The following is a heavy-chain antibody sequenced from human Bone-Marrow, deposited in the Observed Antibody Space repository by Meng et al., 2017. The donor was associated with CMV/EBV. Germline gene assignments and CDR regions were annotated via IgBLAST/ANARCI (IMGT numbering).Heavy chain of an antibody. V-gene: IGHV3-15*01. Sequence: EPLSLTCAASGFTFSDIWMTWVRQAPGKGLEWVGRIRSKADSGTADYAAPVKGRFTISRDDSKNTLYLQMNTLKTEDTAVYYCTRQIYVVGLDVWGQGTTVTVSS. CDR3: TRQIYVVGLDV. J-gene: IGHJ6*02. CDR1: GFTFSDIW. CDR2: IRSKADSGTA. D-gene: IGHD2/OR15-2a*01.